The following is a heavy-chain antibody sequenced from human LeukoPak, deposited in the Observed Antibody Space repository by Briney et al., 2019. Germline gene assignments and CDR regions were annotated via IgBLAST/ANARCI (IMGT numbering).Heavy chain of an antibody. CDR2: INGDGGST. V-gene: IGHV3-43*01. D-gene: IGHD5-12*01. CDR3: AKAAPYSGYDTFFDY. Sequence: GSLSLSFAASGFPFSTYTMHWVRPAPGKGLEGVSLINGDGGSTYYADSVKGRFTISRDNSKNSLYLQMNSLRTEDTALYYCAKAAPYSGYDTFFDYWGQGTLVTVSS. CDR1: GFPFSTYT. J-gene: IGHJ4*02.